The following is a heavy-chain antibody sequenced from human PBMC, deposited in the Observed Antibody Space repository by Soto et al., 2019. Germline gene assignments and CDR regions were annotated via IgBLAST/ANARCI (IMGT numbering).Heavy chain of an antibody. D-gene: IGHD6-6*01. V-gene: IGHV1-2*02. J-gene: IGHJ4*02. CDR2: INPNSGAT. Sequence: ASVKVSCKASGYTFTGYYIHWVRQAPGQGLEWMGWINPNSGATNYAQKFQGRVTMTRDKSISTAYMELSRLRSDDTAVYYCARERAAARPDCNFGYWGQGTLVTVSS. CDR1: GYTFTGYY. CDR3: ARERAAARPDCNFGY.